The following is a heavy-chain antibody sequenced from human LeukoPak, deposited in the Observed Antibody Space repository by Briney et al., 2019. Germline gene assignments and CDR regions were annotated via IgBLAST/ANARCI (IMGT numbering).Heavy chain of an antibody. V-gene: IGHV3-48*01. CDR1: GFTFSSYS. D-gene: IGHD2-2*01. J-gene: IGHJ6*03. Sequence: PGGSLRLSCAASGFTFSSYSMNWVRQAPGKGLEWVSYVSSSSSTIYYADSVKGQFTISRDNAKNSLYLQMNSLRAEDTAVYYCARDTLYCSRSSCPLGYMDVWGKGTTVTVSS. CDR2: VSSSSSTI. CDR3: ARDTLYCSRSSCPLGYMDV.